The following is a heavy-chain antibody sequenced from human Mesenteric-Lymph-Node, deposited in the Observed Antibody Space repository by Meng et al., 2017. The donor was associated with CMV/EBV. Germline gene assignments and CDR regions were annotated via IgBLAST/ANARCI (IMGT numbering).Heavy chain of an antibody. V-gene: IGHV3-7*03. CDR2: IDQDESEK. Sequence: GESLKISCAASGFPFSNYWMTWVRQAPGKGLEWVATIDQDESEKYYVDSVKGRFTISRDNAKNSLYLQMNSLRGEDTAVYYCARDRKGYCTSITCSGIDYWGQGTLVTVSS. D-gene: IGHD2-2*01. J-gene: IGHJ4*02. CDR3: ARDRKGYCTSITCSGIDY. CDR1: GFPFSNYW.